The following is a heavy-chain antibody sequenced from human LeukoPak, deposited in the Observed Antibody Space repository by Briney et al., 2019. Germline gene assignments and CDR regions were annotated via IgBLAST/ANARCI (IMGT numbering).Heavy chain of an antibody. Sequence: ASVKVSCKASGYTFAGYYMHWVRQAPGQGLEWMGWINPNSGGTNYAQKFQGRVTMTRDTSISTAYMELSRLRSDDTAVYYCARALCSGSYYNVRCLPVDYWGQGTLVTVSS. V-gene: IGHV1-2*02. CDR2: INPNSGGT. CDR1: GYTFAGYY. CDR3: ARALCSGSYYNVRCLPVDY. J-gene: IGHJ4*02. D-gene: IGHD3-10*02.